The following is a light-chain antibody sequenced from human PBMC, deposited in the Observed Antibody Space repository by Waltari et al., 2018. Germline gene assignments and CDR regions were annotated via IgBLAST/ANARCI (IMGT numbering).Light chain of an antibody. J-gene: IGKJ2*01. CDR3: QQYNIWPYT. Sequence: DIQMTQSPPTLSASVGDRVTITCRASQSISNWLAWYQQKPGKAPKVLIYKSFTLQSGVPSRFSGSGSETEFSLTISSLQPDDFATYYCQQYNIWPYTFGQG. V-gene: IGKV1-5*03. CDR1: QSISNW. CDR2: KSF.